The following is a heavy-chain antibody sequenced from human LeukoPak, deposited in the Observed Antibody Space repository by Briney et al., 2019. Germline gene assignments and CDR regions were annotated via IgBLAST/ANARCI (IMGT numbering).Heavy chain of an antibody. V-gene: IGHV4-39*07. CDR1: GGSISSSSYY. D-gene: IGHD3-10*01. J-gene: IGHJ4*02. Sequence: SETLSLTCTVSGGSISSSSYYWGWIRQPPGKGLEWIGSIYYSGSTYYNPSLKSRVTISVDTSKKQFSLKLSSVTAADTAVYYCARGVDYYGVWGQGTLVTVSS. CDR2: IYYSGST. CDR3: ARGVDYYGV.